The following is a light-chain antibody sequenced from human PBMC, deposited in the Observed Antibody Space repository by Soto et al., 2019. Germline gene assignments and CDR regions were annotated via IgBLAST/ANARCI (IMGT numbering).Light chain of an antibody. CDR2: AAS. Sequence: DIQMTQSPSSLSASLGDRVTITCRASQNINKYLNWYQHKPGKAPSLLIYAASSLHTGVPRRFSGGGAGTYFTLTIASLQHEDLATYYCPQPYSAPGTFGRGTKVEIK. V-gene: IGKV1-39*01. J-gene: IGKJ1*01. CDR1: QNINKY. CDR3: PQPYSAPGT.